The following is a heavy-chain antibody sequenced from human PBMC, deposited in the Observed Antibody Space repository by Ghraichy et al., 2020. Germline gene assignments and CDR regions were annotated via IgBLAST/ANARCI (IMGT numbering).Heavy chain of an antibody. J-gene: IGHJ5*02. CDR3: ARQRGGGSSRWFDP. V-gene: IGHV4-39*01. Sequence: SETLSLTCTVSGGSISSSSYYWGWIRQPPGKGLEWIGSIYYSGSTYYNPSLKSRVTISVDTSKNQFSLKLSSVTAADTAVYYCARQRGGGSSRWFDPWGQGTLVTVSS. CDR2: IYYSGST. CDR1: GGSISSSSYY. D-gene: IGHD6-6*01.